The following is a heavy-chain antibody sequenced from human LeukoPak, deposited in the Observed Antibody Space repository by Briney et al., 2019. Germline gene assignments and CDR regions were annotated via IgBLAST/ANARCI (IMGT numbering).Heavy chain of an antibody. Sequence: SETLSLTCVVYGGSFSGYYWVWIRQPPGKGLEWIGEINQSGSTNYNPSLKSRVTISVDTSKNQFSLNLSSVTAADTAMYYCARVLLWGYFDYWGLGILVAVSS. J-gene: IGHJ4*02. CDR2: INQSGST. D-gene: IGHD7-27*01. CDR3: ARVLLWGYFDY. V-gene: IGHV4-34*01. CDR1: GGSFSGYY.